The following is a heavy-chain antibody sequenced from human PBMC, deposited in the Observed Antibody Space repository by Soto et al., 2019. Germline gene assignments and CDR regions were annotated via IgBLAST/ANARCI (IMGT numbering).Heavy chain of an antibody. J-gene: IGHJ6*02. V-gene: IGHV1-69*12. CDR3: ARSITGTVSYYYGMDV. Sequence: QVQLVQSGAEVKKPGSSVKVSCKASGGTFSSYAISWVRQAPGQGLEWMGGIIPIFATADYAQKFQGRVTITADESTSTAYMELSILRSEDTAVYYCARSITGTVSYYYGMDVWGQGTTVTVSS. CDR2: IIPIFATA. D-gene: IGHD1-20*01. CDR1: GGTFSSYA.